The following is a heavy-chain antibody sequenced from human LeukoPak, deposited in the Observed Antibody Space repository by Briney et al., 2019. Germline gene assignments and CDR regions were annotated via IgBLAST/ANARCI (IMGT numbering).Heavy chain of an antibody. CDR2: IIPIFGTA. V-gene: IGHV1-69*05. Sequence: SVKVSCKASGGTFSSYAISWVRQAPGQGLEWMGGIIPIFGTANYAQKFQGRVTITTDESTSTAYMELSSLRSEDTAVYYCARYKLIVLGFDIWGQGTMVTVSS. CDR1: GGTFSSYA. CDR3: ARYKLIVLGFDI. D-gene: IGHD3-22*01. J-gene: IGHJ3*02.